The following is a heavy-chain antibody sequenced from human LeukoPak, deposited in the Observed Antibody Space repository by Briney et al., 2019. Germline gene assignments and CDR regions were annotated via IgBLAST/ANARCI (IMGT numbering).Heavy chain of an antibody. J-gene: IGHJ4*02. CDR3: ARGSPTYYDILTGYYTRKDAVVVAHLDY. Sequence: ASVKVSCKASRYTFTSYGISWVRQAPGQGLEWMGWISAYNGNTNYAQMLQGRVTMTTDTSTSTAYMELRSLRSDDTAVYYCARGSPTYYDILTGYYTRKDAVVVAHLDYWGQGTLVTVSS. CDR1: RYTFTSYG. V-gene: IGHV1-18*01. CDR2: ISAYNGNT. D-gene: IGHD3-9*01.